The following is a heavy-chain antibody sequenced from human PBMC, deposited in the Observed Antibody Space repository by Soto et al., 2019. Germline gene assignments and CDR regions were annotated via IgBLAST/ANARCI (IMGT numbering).Heavy chain of an antibody. Sequence: GGSLRLSYAASGFIFRRYWMSWVRQAPGKGLEWVAAVRPDGSETYYVDSVKGRFAISRDNAKNSLYLQMSSLKAEDTAVYYCAREAYWGQGTLVTVSS. V-gene: IGHV3-7*01. CDR3: AREAY. CDR1: GFIFRRYW. J-gene: IGHJ4*02. CDR2: VRPDGSET.